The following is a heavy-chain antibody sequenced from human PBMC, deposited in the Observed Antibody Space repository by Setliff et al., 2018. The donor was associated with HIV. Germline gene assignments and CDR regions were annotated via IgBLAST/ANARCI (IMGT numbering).Heavy chain of an antibody. V-gene: IGHV4-39*07. J-gene: IGHJ6*03. CDR3: ARGRDYVWGSYRPRRYYYYNMD. Sequence: SETLSLTCTVSGDSVRSSRYYWSWIRQPPGKGLEWIGEITHSGSTNYNPSLKSQVTISVDTSKNQFSLKLTSVTAADTTVYYCARGRDYVWGSYRPRRYYYYNMD. CDR2: ITHSGST. D-gene: IGHD3-16*02. CDR1: GDSVRSSRYY.